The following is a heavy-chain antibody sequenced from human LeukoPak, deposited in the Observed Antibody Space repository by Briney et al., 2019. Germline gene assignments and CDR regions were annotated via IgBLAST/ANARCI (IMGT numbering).Heavy chain of an antibody. CDR3: ARIITMVRGVIIKRDYYGMDV. Sequence: GASVKVSCKASGYTFTGYYMHWVRQAPGQGLEWMGWINPNSGGTNYAQKFQGRVTMTRDTSISTAYMELSRLRSDDTAVYYCARIITMVRGVIIKRDYYGMDVWGRGTTVTVSS. CDR2: INPNSGGT. D-gene: IGHD3-10*01. CDR1: GYTFTGYY. V-gene: IGHV1-2*02. J-gene: IGHJ6*02.